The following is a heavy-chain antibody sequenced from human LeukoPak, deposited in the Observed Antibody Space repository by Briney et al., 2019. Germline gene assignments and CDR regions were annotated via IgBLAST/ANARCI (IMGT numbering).Heavy chain of an antibody. V-gene: IGHV1-2*06. J-gene: IGHJ3*02. D-gene: IGHD2-21*02. CDR2: INPNSGGT. CDR3: AREKLAYCGGDCYSTHAFDI. Sequence: EASVKVSCKASGYTFTGYYMHWVRQAPGQGLEWMGRINPNSGGTNYAQKFQGRVTMTRDTSISTAYMELSRLRSEDTAVYYCAREKLAYCGGDCYSTHAFDIWGQGTMVTVSS. CDR1: GYTFTGYY.